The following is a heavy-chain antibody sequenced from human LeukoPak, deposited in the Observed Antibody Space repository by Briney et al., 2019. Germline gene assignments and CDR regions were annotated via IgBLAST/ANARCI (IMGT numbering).Heavy chain of an antibody. CDR3: ARAGYSGSRGMDV. Sequence: PSETLSLTCTVSGGSISSSSYYWGWIRQPPGKGLEWIGSIYYSGSTYYNPSLKSRVTISVDTSKNQFSLKLSSVTAADTAVYYCARAGYSGSRGMDVWGQGTTVIVSS. CDR2: IYYSGST. CDR1: GGSISSSSYY. D-gene: IGHD1-26*01. J-gene: IGHJ6*02. V-gene: IGHV4-39*07.